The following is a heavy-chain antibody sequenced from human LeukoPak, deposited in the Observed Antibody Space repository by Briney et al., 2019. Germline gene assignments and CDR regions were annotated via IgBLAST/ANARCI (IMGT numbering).Heavy chain of an antibody. CDR2: ISGSGGST. V-gene: IGHV3-23*01. Sequence: GASLRLSCAASGFTFSSYAMSWVRQAPGKGLEWVSAISGSGGSTYYADSVKGRFTISRVNSKNTLYLQMNSLRAEDTAVYYCAKGTPQYSSSWYYFDYWGQGTLVTVSS. CDR3: AKGTPQYSSSWYYFDY. J-gene: IGHJ4*02. D-gene: IGHD6-13*01. CDR1: GFTFSSYA.